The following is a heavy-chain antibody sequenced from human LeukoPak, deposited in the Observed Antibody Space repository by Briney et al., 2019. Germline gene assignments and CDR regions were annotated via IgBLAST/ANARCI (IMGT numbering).Heavy chain of an antibody. Sequence: SETLSLTCTVSGGSISSYYWSWIRQPPGKGLEWIGYISYSGNTNYNPSLKSRVTISVDTSKNQFSLKLSSVTAADTAVYYCAREGYNRLDYWGQGTLVTVSS. J-gene: IGHJ4*02. CDR1: GGSISSYY. CDR2: ISYSGNT. D-gene: IGHD5-24*01. V-gene: IGHV4-59*01. CDR3: AREGYNRLDY.